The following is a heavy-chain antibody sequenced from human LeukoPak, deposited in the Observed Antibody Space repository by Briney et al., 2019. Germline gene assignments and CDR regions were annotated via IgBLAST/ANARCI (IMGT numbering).Heavy chain of an antibody. J-gene: IGHJ4*02. CDR1: GCTLSNHW. CDR2: IKQDGTEK. Sequence: GEPLRLSCAASGCTLSNHWMIWVRQAPGKGLECVANIKQDGTEKYYLDSVKGRFTISRDNAKNSLHLQMNSLSVEDTVYYYCGRGWAVDFWGQGTLVTVSS. V-gene: IGHV3-7*01. D-gene: IGHD4-17*01. CDR3: GRGWAVDF.